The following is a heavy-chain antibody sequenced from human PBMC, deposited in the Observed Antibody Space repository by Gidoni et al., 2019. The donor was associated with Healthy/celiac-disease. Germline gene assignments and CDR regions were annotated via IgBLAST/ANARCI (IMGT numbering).Heavy chain of an antibody. Sequence: EVQLVESGGGLVQPGGSLRLSCAASGFTFSSYDMHWVRQATGKGLEWVSAIGTAGDTYYPGSVKGRFTISRENAKNSLYLQMNSLRAGDTAVYYCARGYRSVAGSVPLFDYWGQGTMVTVSS. CDR1: GFTFSSYD. CDR2: IGTAGDT. V-gene: IGHV3-13*01. CDR3: ARGYRSVAGSVPLFDY. J-gene: IGHJ4*02. D-gene: IGHD6-19*01.